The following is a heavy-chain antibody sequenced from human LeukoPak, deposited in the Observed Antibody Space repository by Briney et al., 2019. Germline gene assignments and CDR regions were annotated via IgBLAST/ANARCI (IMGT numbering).Heavy chain of an antibody. CDR2: ISSSSSTI. J-gene: IGHJ3*02. CDR1: GFTFSNYN. D-gene: IGHD3-3*01. CDR3: AKDRPALSWSGYDAFDI. Sequence: GGSLRLSCAASGFTFSNYNMNWVRQAPGNGLEWVSYISSSSSTIYYADSVKGRFTISRDNAKNSLYLQMNSLRAEDTAVYYCAKDRPALSWSGYDAFDIWGQGTMVTVSS. V-gene: IGHV3-48*01.